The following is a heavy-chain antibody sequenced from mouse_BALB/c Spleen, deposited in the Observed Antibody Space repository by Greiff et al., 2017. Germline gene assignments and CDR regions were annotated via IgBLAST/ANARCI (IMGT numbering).Heavy chain of an antibody. Sequence: EVKLVESGGGLVKPGGSLKLSCAASGFTFSSYAMSWVRQTPEKRLEWVASISSGGSTYYPDSVKGRFTISRDNARNILYLEMSSLRSEDTAMYYCAGGRGTYYRDDDWYFDVWGAGTTVTVSS. CDR3: AGGRGTYYRDDDWYFDV. D-gene: IGHD2-14*01. CDR1: GFTFSSYA. J-gene: IGHJ1*01. CDR2: ISSGGST. V-gene: IGHV5-6-5*01.